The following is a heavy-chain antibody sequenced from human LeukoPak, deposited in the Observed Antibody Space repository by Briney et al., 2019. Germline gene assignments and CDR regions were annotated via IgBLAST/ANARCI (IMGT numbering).Heavy chain of an antibody. Sequence: PSETLSLTCAVYIDSFTNYYWNWIRQPPGKGLEWIGEINHSGSTNYNPSLKSRVTISVDTSKNQFSLKLSSVTAADTAVYYCARIAVTGLQYYYYYMDVWGKGTTVTISS. D-gene: IGHD6-19*01. CDR3: ARIAVTGLQYYYYYMDV. CDR1: IDSFTNYY. V-gene: IGHV4-34*01. CDR2: INHSGST. J-gene: IGHJ6*03.